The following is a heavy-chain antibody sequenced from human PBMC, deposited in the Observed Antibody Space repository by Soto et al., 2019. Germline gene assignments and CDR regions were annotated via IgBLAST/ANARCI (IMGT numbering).Heavy chain of an antibody. V-gene: IGHV4-39*01. D-gene: IGHD6-13*01. Sequence: LSLTCNVSGGSISSSRSYWAWFRQPPGKELEWIANIFYAGNTYYNPSLKSRVTVSVDTSKNQFSLKLDSVTAADTAVYYCARQAAAPGIDLWFDPWGQGTLVTVSS. CDR2: IFYAGNT. CDR3: ARQAAAPGIDLWFDP. J-gene: IGHJ5*02. CDR1: GGSISSSRSY.